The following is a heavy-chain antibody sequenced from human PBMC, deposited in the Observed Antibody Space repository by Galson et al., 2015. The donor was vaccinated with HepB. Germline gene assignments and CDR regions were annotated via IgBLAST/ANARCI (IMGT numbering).Heavy chain of an antibody. CDR3: AREDIVSDPAFANWFDS. J-gene: IGHJ5*01. CDR2: IRPSSGGT. Sequence: SVKVSCKASGYEFFDYYIHWVRQAPGQGLEWMGWIRPSSGGTHYAQKFLGRVTMTRDTSITTAYMELSGLRSDDTAFYYCAREDIVSDPAFANWFDSWGQGSLVTVSS. V-gene: IGHV1-2*02. CDR1: GYEFFDYY. D-gene: IGHD2-15*01.